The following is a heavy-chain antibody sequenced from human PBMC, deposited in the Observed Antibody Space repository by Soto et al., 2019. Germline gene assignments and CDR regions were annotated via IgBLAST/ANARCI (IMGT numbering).Heavy chain of an antibody. J-gene: IGHJ4*02. CDR1: GFTFSSYG. D-gene: IGHD1-20*01. V-gene: IGHV3-33*01. Sequence: GGSLRLSCAASGFTFSSYGMHWVRQAPGKGLEWVAVIWYDGSNKYYVDSVKGRFTISRDNSKNTLYLQMNSLRAEDTAVYYCARENITGTTYFDYWGQGTLVTVSS. CDR2: IWYDGSNK. CDR3: ARENITGTTYFDY.